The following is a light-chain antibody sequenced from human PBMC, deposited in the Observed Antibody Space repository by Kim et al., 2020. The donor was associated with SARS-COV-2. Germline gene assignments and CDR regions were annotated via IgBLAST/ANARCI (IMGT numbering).Light chain of an antibody. CDR1: RGVITH. Sequence: VSPGERAPLSCRAGRGVITHFAWYQRNPRQAPRLLIFDASTRATGIPARFSGSGSGTEFTLTISSLQSEDFAVYYCQQYNNRAPLTFGGGPKLEI. CDR3: QQYNNRAPLT. J-gene: IGKJ4*01. CDR2: DAS. V-gene: IGKV3-15*01.